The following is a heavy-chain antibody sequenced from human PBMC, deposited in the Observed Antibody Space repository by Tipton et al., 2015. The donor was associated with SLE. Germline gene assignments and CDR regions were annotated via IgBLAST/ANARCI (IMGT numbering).Heavy chain of an antibody. CDR1: GFIFSTYA. D-gene: IGHD3-10*01. J-gene: IGHJ6*03. Sequence: SLRLSCAASGFIFSTYAMHWVRQAPGKGLEWVAVISFDGSRTYYADAVKGRFTLSRDNSKNMLYLEMTSLRAEDTAVYYCARGSNYYGGPYYYFQMDVWGKGTTVTVSS. CDR2: ISFDGSRT. V-gene: IGHV3-30*04. CDR3: ARGSNYYGGPYYYFQMDV.